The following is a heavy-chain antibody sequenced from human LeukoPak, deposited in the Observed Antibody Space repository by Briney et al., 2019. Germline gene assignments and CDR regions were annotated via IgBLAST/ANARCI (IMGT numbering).Heavy chain of an antibody. CDR1: GFTFSSYG. Sequence: GRSLRLSCAASGFTFSSYGMHWVRQAPGKGLEWVAVISYDGSNKYYADSVKGRFTISRDNSKNTLYLQMNSLRAEDTAVYYCAKDSGGDCGGDCYLYYFDYWGQGTLVTVSS. J-gene: IGHJ4*02. V-gene: IGHV3-30*18. CDR3: AKDSGGDCGGDCYLYYFDY. CDR2: ISYDGSNK. D-gene: IGHD2-21*02.